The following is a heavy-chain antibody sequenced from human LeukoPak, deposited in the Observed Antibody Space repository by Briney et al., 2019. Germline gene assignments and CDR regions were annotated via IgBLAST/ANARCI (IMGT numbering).Heavy chain of an antibody. V-gene: IGHV3-48*01. D-gene: IGHD3-22*01. CDR3: ARRTGSGYYYVDY. CDR2: ISSSSSTI. Sequence: HPGGSLRLSCAASGFTFSSYSMNWGRQAPGKGLEWVSYISSSSSTIYYADSVKGRFTISRDNANNSLYLQMNSLRAEDTAVYYCARRTGSGYYYVDYWGQGTLVTVSS. J-gene: IGHJ4*02. CDR1: GFTFSSYS.